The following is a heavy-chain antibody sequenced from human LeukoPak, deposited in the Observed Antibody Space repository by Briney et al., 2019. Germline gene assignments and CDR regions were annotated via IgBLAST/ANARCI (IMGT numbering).Heavy chain of an antibody. CDR1: GYTFTNYG. Sequence: ASVKVSCKASGYTFTNYGFSWVRQAPGEGLEWMGWISAHNGDTKYAQKFQGRVTITTDTSATTVYMELGSLRFDDAAVYYCAREACSDGVCYFEYWGQGTLVTVSS. J-gene: IGHJ4*02. D-gene: IGHD2-8*01. CDR2: ISAHNGDT. CDR3: AREACSDGVCYFEY. V-gene: IGHV1-18*01.